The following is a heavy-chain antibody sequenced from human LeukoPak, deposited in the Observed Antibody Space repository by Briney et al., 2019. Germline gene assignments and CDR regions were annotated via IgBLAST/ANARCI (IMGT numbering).Heavy chain of an antibody. CDR2: SDSNGYT. Sequence: GGSLRLSCAASGFTVSNKYMSWVRQAPGKGLEWVSVSDSNGYTYYADSVEGRFTISRDNFKNTLCLQMNSLRAEDTAVYYCARDSYGDYEKYWGQGTLVIVSS. V-gene: IGHV3-66*03. CDR1: GFTVSNKY. D-gene: IGHD4-17*01. CDR3: ARDSYGDYEKY. J-gene: IGHJ4*02.